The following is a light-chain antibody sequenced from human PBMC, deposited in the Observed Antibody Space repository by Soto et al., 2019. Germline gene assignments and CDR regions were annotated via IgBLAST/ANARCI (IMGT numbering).Light chain of an antibody. V-gene: IGLV2-11*01. CDR2: DVS. Sequence: QSVLTQPRSVSRSPGQSVTISCTGTSSDVGGYNYVSWYQQHPGKAPKLMIYDVSKRPSGVPDRFSGSKSGNTASLTISGLQAEDDADYYCCSYAGSYTSYVFGTGTKVTVL. J-gene: IGLJ1*01. CDR3: CSYAGSYTSYV. CDR1: SSDVGGYNY.